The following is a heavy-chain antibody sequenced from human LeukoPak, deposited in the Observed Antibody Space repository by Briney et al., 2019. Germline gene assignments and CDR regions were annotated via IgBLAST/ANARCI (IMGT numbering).Heavy chain of an antibody. CDR1: GGSISSGSYY. D-gene: IGHD3-3*01. CDR2: IYYSGST. CDR3: ARAGLYYDFWSGLDY. Sequence: SQTLSLTCTVSGGSISSGSYYWSWIRQPPGKGLEWIGYIYYSGSTNYNPSLKSRVTISVDTSKNQFSLKLSSVTAADTAVYYCARAGLYYDFWSGLDYWGQGTLVTVSS. V-gene: IGHV4-61*01. J-gene: IGHJ4*02.